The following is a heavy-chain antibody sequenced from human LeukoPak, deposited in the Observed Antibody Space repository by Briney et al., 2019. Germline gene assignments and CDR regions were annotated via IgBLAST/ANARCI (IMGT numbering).Heavy chain of an antibody. CDR2: IYYSGST. V-gene: IGHV4-31*03. D-gene: IGHD2-2*02. J-gene: IGHJ5*02. Sequence: SQTLSLTCTVSGGSISSCGYYWSWIRQHPGKGLEWIGYIYYSGSTYYNPSLKSRVTISVDTSKNQFSLKLSSVTAADTAVYYCARELGYCSSTSCYKLFDPWGQGTLVTVSS. CDR1: GGSISSCGYY. CDR3: ARELGYCSSTSCYKLFDP.